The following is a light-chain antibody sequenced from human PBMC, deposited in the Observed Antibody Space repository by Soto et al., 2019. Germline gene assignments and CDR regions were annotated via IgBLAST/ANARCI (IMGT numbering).Light chain of an antibody. V-gene: IGKV2-30*01. CDR3: MQGTHWPLT. Sequence: DVVLTQSPLSLPVTLGQPASISCKSSQSLVYSDGNTYLNWFHQRPGQSPRRLIYKVSERDSGVPDRFSGSGSGTDFTLIISRVEAEDVGLYYCMQGTHWPLTFGGGTKVEI. CDR2: KVS. J-gene: IGKJ4*01. CDR1: QSLVYSDGNTY.